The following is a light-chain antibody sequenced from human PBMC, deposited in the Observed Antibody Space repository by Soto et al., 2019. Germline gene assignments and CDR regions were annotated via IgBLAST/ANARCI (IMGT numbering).Light chain of an antibody. Sequence: EIRLNQSPDTLSLTKGERATLSCRASQSVSSSYLAWYQQKPGQAPRLLIYDASKRATGIPDRFSGSGSGTDYTLTISSLEPEDFAVYYCQQRSYWRTFGQGTKVDI. J-gene: IGKJ1*01. CDR2: DAS. CDR3: QQRSYWRT. CDR1: QSVSSSY. V-gene: IGKV3D-20*02.